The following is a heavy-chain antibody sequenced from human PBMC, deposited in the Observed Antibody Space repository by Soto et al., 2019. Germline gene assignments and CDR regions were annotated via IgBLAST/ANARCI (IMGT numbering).Heavy chain of an antibody. CDR2: MNPNNGNT. CDR3: ARGEQLVGYYFDY. J-gene: IGHJ4*02. V-gene: IGHV1-8*01. D-gene: IGHD6-6*01. Sequence: ASVKVSCKASGYTFTSYDINWVRQATGQGLEWMGWMNPNNGNTDYAQKFQGRVTMTTDTSTSTAYMELRSLRSDDTAVYYCARGEQLVGYYFDYWGQGTLVTVSS. CDR1: GYTFTSYD.